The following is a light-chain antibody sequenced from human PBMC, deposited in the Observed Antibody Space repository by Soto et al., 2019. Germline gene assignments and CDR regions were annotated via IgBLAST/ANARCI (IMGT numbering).Light chain of an antibody. J-gene: IGLJ1*01. Sequence: QSALTQPASVSGSPGQSITISCTGTSSDVGAYHYVSWYQQHPGKAPKLMIYDVSNRPSGVSNRFSGSKSGNTASLTISGLQAEDEADYYCRSYTSSSTFVFGTGTKVTVL. CDR2: DVS. CDR1: SSDVGAYHY. V-gene: IGLV2-14*03. CDR3: RSYTSSSTFV.